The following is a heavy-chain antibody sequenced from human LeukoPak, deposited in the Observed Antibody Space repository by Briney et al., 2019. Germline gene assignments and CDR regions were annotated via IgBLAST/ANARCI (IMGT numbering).Heavy chain of an antibody. J-gene: IGHJ3*01. D-gene: IGHD3-22*01. CDR2: FSGYNGDT. CDR1: IYTFTSYG. CDR3: ASANFYDSSGHYPDAFDV. V-gene: IGHV1-18*01. Sequence: ASVRVSRKASIYTFTSYGFSWVRQVPGQGLEWMGWFSGYNGDTDYAQKFQGRVTMTADTSTGTAYMELRSLRSDDTAVYFCASANFYDSSGHYPDAFDVWGQGTMVTVSS.